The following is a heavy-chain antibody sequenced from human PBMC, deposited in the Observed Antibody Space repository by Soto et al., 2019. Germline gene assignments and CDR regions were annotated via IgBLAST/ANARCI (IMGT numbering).Heavy chain of an antibody. CDR2: TYYGASS. CDR1: GYSISSGYY. J-gene: IGHJ4*02. CDR3: VRVAGSASWYETDS. Sequence: SETRSLTCAVSGYSISSGYYWGWIRQPPGKGLEWLGTTYYGASSYYNPSLRSRITILLDASTNQLSLKLSSVTAADTAVYFCVRVAGSASWYETDSWGQGILVTVSS. V-gene: IGHV4-38-2*01. D-gene: IGHD6-13*01.